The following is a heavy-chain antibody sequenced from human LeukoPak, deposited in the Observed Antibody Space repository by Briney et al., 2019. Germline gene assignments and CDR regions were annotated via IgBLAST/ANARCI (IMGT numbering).Heavy chain of an antibody. CDR1: GYSFTGYY. CDR3: ARRGAYFDY. V-gene: IGHV1-2*02. Sequence: ASVKVSCKTSGYSFTGYYMHWVRQAPGQGLEWMGWVNPKNGGTDYPKKFQGRVTMTTDTSVGTAYMELSSLASDDTAVYYCARRGAYFDYWGQGTLVTVSS. J-gene: IGHJ4*02. CDR2: VNPKNGGT.